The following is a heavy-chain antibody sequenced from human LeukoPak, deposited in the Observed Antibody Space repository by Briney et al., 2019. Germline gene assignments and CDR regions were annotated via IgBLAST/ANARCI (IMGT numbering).Heavy chain of an antibody. D-gene: IGHD3-10*01. CDR1: GFIFSNYA. J-gene: IGHJ6*03. CDR2: IRYDGGNT. V-gene: IGHV3-30*02. CDR3: AGGSGSYYPGYYYYYMDV. Sequence: GGSLRLSCAASGFIFSNYAMQWVRQAPGMGLEWVAFIRYDGGNTYYADSVKGRFTISRDNSKNTMYLQMNSLRAEDTAVYYCAGGSGSYYPGYYYYYMDVWGKGTTVTVSS.